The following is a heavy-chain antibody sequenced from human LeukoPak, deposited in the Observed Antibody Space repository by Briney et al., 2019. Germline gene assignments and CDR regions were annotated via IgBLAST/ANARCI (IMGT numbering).Heavy chain of an antibody. CDR3: TYGDYPLTY. V-gene: IGHV3-66*01. J-gene: IGHJ4*02. CDR1: GLTVTNNY. CDR2: LYSDGDT. D-gene: IGHD4-17*01. Sequence: GGSLKLSCAASGLTVTNNYWHWVRQPPGKGPEWISILYSDGDTKYAGSVKGRFTFSRDSSRNTLYLQMNGLRAEDTAVYYCTYGDYPLTYWGQGTLVSVSS.